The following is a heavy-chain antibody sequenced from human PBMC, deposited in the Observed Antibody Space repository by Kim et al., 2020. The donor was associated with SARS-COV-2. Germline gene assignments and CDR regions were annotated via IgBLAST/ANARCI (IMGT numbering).Heavy chain of an antibody. D-gene: IGHD5-18*01. V-gene: IGHV3-74*01. CDR1: GFTFSSYW. J-gene: IGHJ4*02. Sequence: GGSLRLSCAASGFTFSSYWMHWVRQVPGKGLVWVSRINSDGSNTNYADSVKGRLTISRDNAKNTLYLQMNSLRAEDTAVYYCARVSLSSFGYHFDYWGQG. CDR2: INSDGSNT. CDR3: ARVSLSSFGYHFDY.